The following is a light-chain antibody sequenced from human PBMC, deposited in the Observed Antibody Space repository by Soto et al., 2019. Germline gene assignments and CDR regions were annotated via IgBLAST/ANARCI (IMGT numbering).Light chain of an antibody. V-gene: IGKV3-15*01. CDR2: GAS. CDR3: QQYGSSPGT. Sequence: EIVMTQSPATLSVSPGERATLSCRASQSVFSNLAWYQQKPGQAPRLLIYGASTGATGIPARFSGSGSGTEFTLTISRVEPEDFAIYFCQQYGSSPGTFGQGTKVDIK. J-gene: IGKJ1*01. CDR1: QSVFSN.